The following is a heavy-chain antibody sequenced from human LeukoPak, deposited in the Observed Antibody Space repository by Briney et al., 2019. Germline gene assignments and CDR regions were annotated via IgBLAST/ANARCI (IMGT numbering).Heavy chain of an antibody. CDR1: GFTFSSYA. CDR2: IGFDTTTI. J-gene: IGHJ4*02. D-gene: IGHD2-15*01. Sequence: GGSLRLSCAASGFTFSSYAMNRVRQAPGKGLEWVSHIGFDTTTIYYADSLKGRFTISRDNAKNSLYLQMNSLRAEDTAVYYCARGGYCSGGRCYGGDYWGQGTLVTVSS. V-gene: IGHV3-48*01. CDR3: ARGGYCSGGRCYGGDY.